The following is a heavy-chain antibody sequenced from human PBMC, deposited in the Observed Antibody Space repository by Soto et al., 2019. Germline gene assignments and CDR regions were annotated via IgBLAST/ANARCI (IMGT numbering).Heavy chain of an antibody. D-gene: IGHD3-10*01. CDR2: IKQDGSEE. J-gene: IGHJ4*02. CDR3: ARTHGAYYAWDY. V-gene: IGHV3-7*04. CDR1: GFTFSTYW. Sequence: EVQLVESGGGLVQPGGSLRLSCAASGFTFSTYWMSWVRQAPGKGLEWVANIKQDGSEEYYVDSVKGRFTISRDNDKNSQYLQMNSLRGEDTAVYYCARTHGAYYAWDYWGQGTLVTVS.